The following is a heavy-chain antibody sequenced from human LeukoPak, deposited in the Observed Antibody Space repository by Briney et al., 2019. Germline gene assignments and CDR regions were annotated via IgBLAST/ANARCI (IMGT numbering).Heavy chain of an antibody. CDR1: GYTFTSYD. D-gene: IGHD3-16*01. V-gene: IGHV1-8*03. J-gene: IGHJ3*02. CDR3: ARGGVTYSATCAFDI. CDR2: MNPNSGNT. Sequence: ASVKVSCKASGYTFTSYDINWVRQATGQGLEWMGWMNPNSGNTGYAQKFQGRVTITRNTSISTAYMELSSLRSEDTAVYYCARGGVTYSATCAFDIWGQGTMVTVSS.